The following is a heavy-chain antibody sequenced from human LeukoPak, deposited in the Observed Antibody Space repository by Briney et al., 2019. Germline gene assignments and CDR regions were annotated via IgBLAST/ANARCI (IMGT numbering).Heavy chain of an antibody. D-gene: IGHD6-6*01. CDR3: ARRGIAARPSGFDY. CDR1: GYIFTTYY. V-gene: IGHV1-46*01. J-gene: IGHJ4*02. CDR2: INPSGGTT. Sequence: ASVKVSCKASGYIFTTYYLHWVRQAPGQGPEWMGLINPSGGTTSYAQKFQGRVTMTRDTSTSTVYMELSSLRSEDTAVYYCARRGIAARPSGFDYWGQGTLVTVSS.